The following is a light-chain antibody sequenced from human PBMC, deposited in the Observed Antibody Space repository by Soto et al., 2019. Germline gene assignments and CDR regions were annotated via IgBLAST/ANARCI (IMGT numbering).Light chain of an antibody. CDR3: HQYATSPRT. V-gene: IGKV3-20*01. J-gene: IGKJ1*01. CDR1: QSLRSGD. CDR2: GAS. Sequence: PGERATLSCRASQSLRSGDLACYQQIPGQAPGLLIYGASSRATGIPDGFSGSGSGTDFNLTVSRLAPEDFAVYYCHQYATSPRTLAQGTNVDIK.